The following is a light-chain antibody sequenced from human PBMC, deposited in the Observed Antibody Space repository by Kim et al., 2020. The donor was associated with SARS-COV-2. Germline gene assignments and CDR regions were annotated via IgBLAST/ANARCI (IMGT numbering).Light chain of an antibody. CDR1: QHINIY. CDR2: DAS. Sequence: ASVGDRVTITCQASQHINIYLNWYQHKVGKAPNLLIYDASNLQTGVPSRFSANGSGTDFTFTINTLQPEDVATYYCQQYDNLPLTFGEGTKVDIK. CDR3: QQYDNLPLT. J-gene: IGKJ4*01. V-gene: IGKV1-33*01.